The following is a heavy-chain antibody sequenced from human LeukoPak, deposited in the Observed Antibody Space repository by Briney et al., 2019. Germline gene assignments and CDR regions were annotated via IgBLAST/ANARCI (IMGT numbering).Heavy chain of an antibody. V-gene: IGHV1-24*01. J-gene: IGHJ4*02. CDR1: GYTLTDLS. Sequence: GSLKVSCRVSGYTLTDLSIHWVRQAPGKGLEWLGGFDPEDGETVYAQKFQGRVTMTEDTSSDTAFMDLSSLRSEDTAIYYCATSPRVGATVFAFEYWGQGTLVTVSS. D-gene: IGHD1-26*01. CDR2: FDPEDGET. CDR3: ATSPRVGATVFAFEY.